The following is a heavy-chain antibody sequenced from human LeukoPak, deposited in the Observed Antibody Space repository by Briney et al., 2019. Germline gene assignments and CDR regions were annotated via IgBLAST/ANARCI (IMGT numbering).Heavy chain of an antibody. J-gene: IGHJ4*02. V-gene: IGHV4-59*01. CDR3: ARTRVWFGEPLDY. Sequence: SETLSLTCTVSGGSISGYYYWSWIRQPPGKGLEWIGYIYYSGSTNYNPSLKSRVTISVDTSKNQFSLKLSSVTAADTAVYYCARTRVWFGEPLDYWGQGTLVTVSS. D-gene: IGHD3-10*01. CDR2: IYYSGST. CDR1: GGSISGYYY.